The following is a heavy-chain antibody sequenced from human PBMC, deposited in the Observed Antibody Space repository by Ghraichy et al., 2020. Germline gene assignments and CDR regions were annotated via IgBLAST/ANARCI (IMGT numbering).Heavy chain of an antibody. D-gene: IGHD6-13*01. J-gene: IGHJ6*02. Sequence: LSLTFAASGFTFSTYGMHWVRQAPGKGLEWVAVIWYDGTYKYYADSVKGRFTISRDNSKHTLYLQMNSLRAEDTAVYYCATDTGFSSTSTYYYYGMDVWGQGTTVTVSS. CDR3: ATDTGFSSTSTYYYYGMDV. CDR2: IWYDGTYK. V-gene: IGHV3-33*01. CDR1: GFTFSTYG.